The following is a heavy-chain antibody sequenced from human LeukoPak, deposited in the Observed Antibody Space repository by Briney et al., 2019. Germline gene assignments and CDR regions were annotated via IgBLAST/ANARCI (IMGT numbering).Heavy chain of an antibody. Sequence: GGSLRLSCAASGFTVSSNYMSWVRQAPGKGLEWVSVIYSGGSTYYADSMKGRFAISRDNSKNTVFLQMNSLRPEDTAMYYCTRADYRNYNNYPFDSWGQGTLVTVSS. CDR3: TRADYRNYNNYPFDS. CDR2: IYSGGST. V-gene: IGHV3-53*05. J-gene: IGHJ4*02. D-gene: IGHD3-22*01. CDR1: GFTVSSNY.